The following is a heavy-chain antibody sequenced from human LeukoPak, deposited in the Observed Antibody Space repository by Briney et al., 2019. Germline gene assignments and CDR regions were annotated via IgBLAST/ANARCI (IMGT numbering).Heavy chain of an antibody. V-gene: IGHV3-7*05. CDR2: IKQDGSEK. CDR3: ARDCTNGVCPTYHTFDI. CDR1: GFTSSSSI. Sequence: PGGSLRLSCADSGFTSSSSIIRWVREAPGEGLEWVANIKQDGSEKHSVDSVKGRFTISRDNAKNSLYLQMDSLRAEDTAVYYCARDCTNGVCPTYHTFDIWGQGTMVTVSS. J-gene: IGHJ3*02. D-gene: IGHD2-8*01.